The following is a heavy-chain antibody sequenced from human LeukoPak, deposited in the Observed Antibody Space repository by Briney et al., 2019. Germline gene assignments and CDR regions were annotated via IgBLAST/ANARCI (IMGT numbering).Heavy chain of an antibody. J-gene: IGHJ5*02. CDR3: ARDLLADFDWFSPVPRPDNWFDP. Sequence: ASVKVSCKASGYTFTSYGISWVRQAPGQGLEWMGWISAYNGNTNYAQKLQGGVTMTTDTSTSTAYMELRSLRSDDTAVYYCARDLLADFDWFSPVPRPDNWFDPWGQGTLVTVSS. CDR1: GYTFTSYG. V-gene: IGHV1-18*01. D-gene: IGHD3-9*01. CDR2: ISAYNGNT.